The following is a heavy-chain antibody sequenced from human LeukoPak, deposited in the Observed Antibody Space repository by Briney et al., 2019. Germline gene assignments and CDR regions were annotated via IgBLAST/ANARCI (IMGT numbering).Heavy chain of an antibody. D-gene: IGHD6-13*01. J-gene: IGHJ6*02. V-gene: IGHV1-8*02. CDR3: ARDRIAAAGTHYYYGMDV. Sequence: ASVKVSCKASGYTFTSNYMHWVRQATGQGLEWMGWMNPNSGNTGYAQKFQGRVTMTRNTSISTAYMELSSLRSEDTAVYYCARDRIAAAGTHYYYGMDVWGQGTTVTVSS. CDR2: MNPNSGNT. CDR1: GYTFTSNY.